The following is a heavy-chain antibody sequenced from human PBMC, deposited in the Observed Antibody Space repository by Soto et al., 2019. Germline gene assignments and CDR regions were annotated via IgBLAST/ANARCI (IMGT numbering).Heavy chain of an antibody. CDR1: GGSISSYY. CDR3: ARHVLVYDFWSGYYSWGRQDYYYCMDV. CDR2: IYYSGST. J-gene: IGHJ6*03. V-gene: IGHV4-59*08. D-gene: IGHD3-3*01. Sequence: PSDTLSLTCTVSGGSISSYYWSWIRQPPGKGLEWIGYIYYSGSTNYDPSLKSRVTISVDTSKNQFSLKLSSVTAADTAVYYCARHVLVYDFWSGYYSWGRQDYYYCMDVWGKGTTVTVSS.